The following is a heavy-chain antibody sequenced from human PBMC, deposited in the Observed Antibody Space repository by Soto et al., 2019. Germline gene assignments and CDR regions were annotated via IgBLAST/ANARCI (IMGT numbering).Heavy chain of an antibody. J-gene: IGHJ6*02. D-gene: IGHD2-2*01. CDR3: ASIRRDIVVAAGRRRSFDYYYVMDV. V-gene: IGHV4-39*01. Sequence: QLHLQESGPGLVKPSETLSLTCTVSGGSISSTSYFWGWIRQPPGKGLDWIGNIYHSGTTYYNPSLKSRVTISVDTSKNQFSLNLNSVTAADTAVYFCASIRRDIVVAAGRRRSFDYYYVMDVWGQGTTVTVSS. CDR1: GGSISSTSYF. CDR2: IYHSGTT.